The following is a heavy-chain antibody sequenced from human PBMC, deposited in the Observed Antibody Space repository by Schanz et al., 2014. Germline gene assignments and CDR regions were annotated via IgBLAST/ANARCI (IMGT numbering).Heavy chain of an antibody. V-gene: IGHV3-11*01. D-gene: IGHD7-27*01. CDR1: GFIFNDYY. Sequence: QVQLVASGGGLVKPGGSLRLSCAASGFIFNDYYMNWIRQAPGKGLEWLSYISRDGTTSYYADSVKGRFTISRDNAKNTLYLEMTSVRGEDTAVYYCARENINWEACDIWGQGTVVTVSS. J-gene: IGHJ3*02. CDR3: ARENINWEACDI. CDR2: ISRDGTTS.